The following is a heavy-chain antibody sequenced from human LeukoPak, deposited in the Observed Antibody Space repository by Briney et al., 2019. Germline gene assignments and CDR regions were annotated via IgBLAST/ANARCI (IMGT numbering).Heavy chain of an antibody. D-gene: IGHD5-24*01. CDR1: GFTFSSYS. CDR2: IISSGAYI. CDR3: ARVTFGATTNNYYFYHMDV. Sequence: GGSLRLSCAASGFTFSSYSMTWVRQAPGKGLEWVSSIISSGAYIYYTDSVKDRFTISRDNAKNSLYLQMSSLRAEDTAVYYCARVTFGATTNNYYFYHMDVWGKGTSVTVSS. J-gene: IGHJ6*03. V-gene: IGHV3-21*01.